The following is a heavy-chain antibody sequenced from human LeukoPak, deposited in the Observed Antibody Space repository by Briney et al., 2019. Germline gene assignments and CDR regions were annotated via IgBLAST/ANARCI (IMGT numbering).Heavy chain of an antibody. CDR2: ISVSGGST. CDR3: ARPLGTGAFGELS. J-gene: IGHJ5*02. CDR1: AFTFSSYG. V-gene: IGHV3-23*01. D-gene: IGHD3-10*01. Sequence: GGSLRLSCAASAFTFSSYGMSCVRQAPGKGLEWVAAISVSGGSTNYADSVKGRFTISRDNAKNSLYLQMNSLRAEDTAVYYCARPLGTGAFGELSWGQGTLVTVSS.